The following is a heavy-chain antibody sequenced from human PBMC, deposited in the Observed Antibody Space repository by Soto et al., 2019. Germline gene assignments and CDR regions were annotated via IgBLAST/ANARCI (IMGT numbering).Heavy chain of an antibody. Sequence: TSETLSLTCAFYCGSFIGYYWSWIRQPPGKGLEWIGEINHSGSTNYNPSLKSRVTISVDTSKNQFSLKLSSVTAADTAVYYCARPTNYGSGSSNWFDPWGQGTLVTVSS. CDR1: CGSFIGYY. D-gene: IGHD3-10*01. CDR3: ARPTNYGSGSSNWFDP. V-gene: IGHV4-34*01. CDR2: INHSGST. J-gene: IGHJ5*02.